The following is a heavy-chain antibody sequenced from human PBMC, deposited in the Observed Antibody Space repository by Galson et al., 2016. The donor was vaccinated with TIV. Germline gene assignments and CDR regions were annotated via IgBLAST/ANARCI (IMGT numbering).Heavy chain of an antibody. D-gene: IGHD2-21*01. CDR3: ARERRHCGNECFLRYYYGMDA. Sequence: SLRLSCAASGLSVSDNYMTWVRQAPGKGLEWVALIDSDGSTIHADSVKGRFTVSRDNSKNMVYLQMNSLRPEDTAVYFCARERRHCGNECFLRYYYGMDALGQGTTVTVSS. V-gene: IGHV3-66*02. CDR1: GLSVSDNY. J-gene: IGHJ6*02. CDR2: IDSDGST.